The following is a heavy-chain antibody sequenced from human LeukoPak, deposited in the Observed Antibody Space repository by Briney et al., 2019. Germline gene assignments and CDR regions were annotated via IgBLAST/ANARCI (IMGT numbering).Heavy chain of an antibody. CDR1: GYSISSGYY. CDR2: IYHSGST. D-gene: IGHD4-17*01. V-gene: IGHV4-38-2*02. Sequence: SETLSLTCTVSGYSISSGYYWGWIRQPPGKGLEWIGSIYHSGSTYYSPSLKSRVTISVDTSKNQFSLKLSSVTAADTAVYYCARSDYGPGYWGQGTLVDISS. J-gene: IGHJ4*02. CDR3: ARSDYGPGY.